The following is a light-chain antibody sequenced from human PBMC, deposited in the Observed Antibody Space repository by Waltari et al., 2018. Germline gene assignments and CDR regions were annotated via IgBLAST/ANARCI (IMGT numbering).Light chain of an antibody. V-gene: IGKV3-15*01. CDR3: QQFNTWWT. J-gene: IGKJ1*01. CDR1: PSIRNN. Sequence: EIVLTQSPATLSVSPGERATLFCRASPSIRNNLAWYQQKPGQAPRLLIYGASTRATGIPARFSGSGSGTEFTLTISSLQSEDFAVYYCQQFNTWWTFGQGTKVEFK. CDR2: GAS.